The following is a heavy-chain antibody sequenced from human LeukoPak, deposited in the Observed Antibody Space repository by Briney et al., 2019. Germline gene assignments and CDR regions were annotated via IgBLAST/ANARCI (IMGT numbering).Heavy chain of an antibody. D-gene: IGHD5-12*01. J-gene: IGHJ3*02. CDR3: ARDYEDAFDI. CDR2: ISYDGSNK. CDR1: GFTFSSYA. V-gene: IGHV3-30*01. Sequence: GRSLRLSCAASGFTFSSYAMHWVRQAPGKGLEWVAVISYDGSNKYYADSVKGRFNISRDNSKNTLYLQMNSLRAEDTAVYYCARDYEDAFDIWGQGTMVTVSS.